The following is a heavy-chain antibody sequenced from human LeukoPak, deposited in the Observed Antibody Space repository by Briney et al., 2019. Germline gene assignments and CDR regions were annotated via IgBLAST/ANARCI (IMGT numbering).Heavy chain of an antibody. Sequence: PSETLSLTCTVSGGSISNYYWSWIRQPPGKGLEWIGYVYYSGSTKYNPSLKSRVTISVDTSKKQFSLKLSSVTAADTAVYYCARAPYSGYDRGDFYFDYWGQGTLVTVSS. CDR1: GGSISNYY. CDR2: VYYSGST. V-gene: IGHV4-59*01. CDR3: ARAPYSGYDRGDFYFDY. D-gene: IGHD5-12*01. J-gene: IGHJ4*02.